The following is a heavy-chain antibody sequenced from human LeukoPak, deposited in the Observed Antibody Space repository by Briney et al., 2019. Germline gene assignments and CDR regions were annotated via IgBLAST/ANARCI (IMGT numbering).Heavy chain of an antibody. CDR2: IYTSGST. Sequence: SETLSLTCTVSGGSISSYYWSWIRQPAGKGLEWIGRIYTSGSTNYNPSLKSRVTMSVDTSKNQFSLKLSSVTAADTAVYYCARETFSYYYDSSGFDPFDIRGQGTMVTVSS. D-gene: IGHD3-22*01. CDR1: GGSISSYY. V-gene: IGHV4-4*07. CDR3: ARETFSYYYDSSGFDPFDI. J-gene: IGHJ3*02.